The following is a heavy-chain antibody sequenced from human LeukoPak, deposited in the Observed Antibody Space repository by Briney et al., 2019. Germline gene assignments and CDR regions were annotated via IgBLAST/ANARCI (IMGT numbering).Heavy chain of an antibody. V-gene: IGHV1-18*01. CDR1: GYTFFNYG. D-gene: IGHD1-26*01. CDR2: ISAYTGST. Sequence: ASVKVSCKASGYTFFNYGLTWVRQAPGQGFQWMGWISAYTGSTNYAQKFQGRVTMPTDPSTSTAYMELRSLTSNDTAVYYCARTMGATGAFDIWGQGTMVIVSS. CDR3: ARTMGATGAFDI. J-gene: IGHJ3*02.